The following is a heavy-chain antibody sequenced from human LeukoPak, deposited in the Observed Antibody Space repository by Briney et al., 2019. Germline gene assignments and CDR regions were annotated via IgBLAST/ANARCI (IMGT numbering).Heavy chain of an antibody. J-gene: IGHJ5*02. D-gene: IGHD3-10*01. CDR1: GDSISRYY. CDR3: ARHGGPGRGGWFAP. CDR2: IYYSGST. Sequence: SETLSLTCTVSGDSISRYYWSWIRQPPGKGLEWIGYIYYSGSTNYNPSLKSRVTISVDTSKNQFSLKLTSVTAADTAVYYCARHGGPGRGGWFAPWGQGTLVTVSS. V-gene: IGHV4-59*08.